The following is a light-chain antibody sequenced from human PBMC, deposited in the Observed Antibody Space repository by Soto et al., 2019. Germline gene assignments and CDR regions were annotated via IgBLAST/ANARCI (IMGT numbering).Light chain of an antibody. CDR2: WAS. CDR1: QSLSYSSKNKNY. J-gene: IGKJ2*01. V-gene: IGKV4-1*01. CDR3: QQSYSAQYT. Sequence: DIVMTQSPDSLAVSLGERATVNCKSSQSLSYSSKNKNYLAWYQQKPGQPPKLPISWASTRESGVPDRFSGRGSGTDFTLTISSLQAEDVAVYCCQQSYSAQYTFGHGTKLEIK.